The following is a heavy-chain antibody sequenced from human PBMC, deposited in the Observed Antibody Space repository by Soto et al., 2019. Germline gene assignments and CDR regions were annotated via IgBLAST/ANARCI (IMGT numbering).Heavy chain of an antibody. Sequence: QVQLQESGPGLVGPSQTLSLTCTVSGGSIRSSTYYWTWIRHHPGKGLEWVGFIYFSGSTFYNPSLRSRVTISLDPSRNQFSLKLTSVTAADSAVYYCARGIRNQSGDSHHWYFDLWGRGTQVAVSS. V-gene: IGHV4-31*03. CDR3: ARGIRNQSGDSHHWYFDL. J-gene: IGHJ2*01. CDR2: IYFSGST. CDR1: GGSIRSSTYY. D-gene: IGHD1-1*01.